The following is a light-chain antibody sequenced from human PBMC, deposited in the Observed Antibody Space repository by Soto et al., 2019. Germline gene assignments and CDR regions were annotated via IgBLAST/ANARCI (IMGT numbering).Light chain of an antibody. V-gene: IGKV1-39*01. CDR2: AAS. CDR1: QSISSY. J-gene: IGKJ4*01. CDR3: QQSCSTPPT. Sequence: DIQMTQSPSSLSASVGDRVTITCRASQSISSYLNWYQQKPGKAPKLLIYAASSLQSGVPSRFSGSGSGTDFTLTISSLQPEDFATYYCQQSCSTPPTFGGGTQVEIK.